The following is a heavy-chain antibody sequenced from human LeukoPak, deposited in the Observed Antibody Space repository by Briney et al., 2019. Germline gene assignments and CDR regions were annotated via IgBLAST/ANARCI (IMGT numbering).Heavy chain of an antibody. J-gene: IGHJ4*02. CDR2: ISAYNTNT. Sequence: PSVNVSCKASGYTFTDYGFTWVRQAPGQGLEWMGWISAYNTNTNYAQKRQDRVTMTTDTSTSTAYMELRSLRSDDTAVYYCARVGGRYCSSTSCYAWDYWGQGTLVTVSS. CDR3: ARVGGRYCSSTSCYAWDY. CDR1: GYTFTDYG. D-gene: IGHD2-2*01. V-gene: IGHV1-18*01.